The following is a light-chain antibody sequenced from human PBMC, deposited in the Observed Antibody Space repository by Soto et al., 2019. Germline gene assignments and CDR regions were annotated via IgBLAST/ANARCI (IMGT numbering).Light chain of an antibody. CDR2: GAS. Sequence: EIVLTQSPGTLSLSPGERATLSCRASQSVSNSSSAWYQQQPAQAPRLLIYGASSRATGIPDRFSGSGSGTDFTLTISRLEPEDFAVYYCQQYGSSRLTFGGGSKVDIK. J-gene: IGKJ4*01. CDR1: QSVSNSS. CDR3: QQYGSSRLT. V-gene: IGKV3-20*01.